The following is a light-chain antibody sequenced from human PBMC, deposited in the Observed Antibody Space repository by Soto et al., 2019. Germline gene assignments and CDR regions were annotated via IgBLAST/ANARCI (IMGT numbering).Light chain of an antibody. CDR2: EVS. CDR1: SSDVGGYNY. V-gene: IGLV2-14*01. CDR3: SSYTSSSTRV. J-gene: IGLJ3*02. Sequence: QSALTQPASVSGSPGQSITISCTGTSSDVGGYNYVSWYQQHPGNAPKLMIYEVSNRLSGVSNRFSGSKSGNTASLTISGLQAEDEADYYCSSYTSSSTRVFGGGTKPTVL.